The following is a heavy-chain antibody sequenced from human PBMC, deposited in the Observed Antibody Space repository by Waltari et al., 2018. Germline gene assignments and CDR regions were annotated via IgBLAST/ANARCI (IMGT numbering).Heavy chain of an antibody. V-gene: IGHV3-73*02. CDR3: TRRGGGGMDV. J-gene: IGHJ6*02. CDR2: IRSKANSYAT. CDR1: GFTFSGSA. Sequence: EVQLVESGGGLVQPGGSLKLSCAASGFTFSGSAMHWVRQASGKGLEWVGRIRSKANSYATAYAASVKGGFTISRDDSKNTAYLQMNSLKTEDTAVYYCTRRGGGGMDVWGQGTTVTVSS.